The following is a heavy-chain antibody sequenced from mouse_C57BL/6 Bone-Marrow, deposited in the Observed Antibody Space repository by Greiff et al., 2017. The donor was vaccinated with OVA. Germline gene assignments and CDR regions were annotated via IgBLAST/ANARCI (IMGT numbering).Heavy chain of an antibody. J-gene: IGHJ3*01. CDR3: TTTVVGAY. Sequence: DVKLQESGAELVRPGASVKLSCTASGFNIKDDYMHWVKQRPEQGLEWIGWIDPENGDTEYASKFQGKATITADTSSNTAYLQLSSLTSEDTAVYYCTTTVVGAYWGQGTLVTVSA. D-gene: IGHD1-1*01. V-gene: IGHV14-4*01. CDR2: IDPENGDT. CDR1: GFNIKDDY.